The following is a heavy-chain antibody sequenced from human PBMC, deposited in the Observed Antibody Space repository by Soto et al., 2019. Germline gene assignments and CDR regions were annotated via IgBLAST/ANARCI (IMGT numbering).Heavy chain of an antibody. J-gene: IGHJ5*02. V-gene: IGHV1-24*01. CDR3: ATGITMVRGVIITGNWFDP. Sequence: ASVKVSCKVSGYTLTELSMHWVRQAPGKGLEWMGGFDPEDGETIYAQKFQGRVTMTEDTSTDTAYMELSSLRSEDTAVYYCATGITMVRGVIITGNWFDPWGQGTLVTVS. CDR2: FDPEDGET. CDR1: GYTLTELS. D-gene: IGHD3-10*01.